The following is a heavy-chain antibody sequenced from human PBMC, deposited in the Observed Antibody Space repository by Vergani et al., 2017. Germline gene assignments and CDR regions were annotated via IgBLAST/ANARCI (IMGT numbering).Heavy chain of an antibody. Sequence: VQLVESGGGLVQPGGSLRLSCAASGFTVSSYGMHWVRQAPGKGLEWVAVIWYDGSNKYYADSVKGRFTISRDNSKNTLYLQMNSLRAEDTAVYYCARDRRHDSWRGSFPTEYYYYYGMDVWGQGTTVTVSS. V-gene: IGHV3-33*08. CDR2: IWYDGSNK. CDR3: ARDRRHDSWRGSFPTEYYYYYGMDV. D-gene: IGHD3-3*01. J-gene: IGHJ6*02. CDR1: GFTVSSYG.